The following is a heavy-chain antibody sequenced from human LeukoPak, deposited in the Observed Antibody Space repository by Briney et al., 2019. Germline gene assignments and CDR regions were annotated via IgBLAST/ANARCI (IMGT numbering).Heavy chain of an antibody. CDR3: APALSLYDYIYSDY. CDR1: GFTFSSYT. J-gene: IGHJ4*02. D-gene: IGHD5-12*01. Sequence: KPGGSLRLSCAASGFTFSSYTMNWVRQAPGKGLEWVSSISSSRSYIYYADSVKGRFTISRDNTMNSLFLQMNSLRAEDTAAYYCAPALSLYDYIYSDYWRQGTLVTVSS. CDR2: ISSSRSYI. V-gene: IGHV3-21*01.